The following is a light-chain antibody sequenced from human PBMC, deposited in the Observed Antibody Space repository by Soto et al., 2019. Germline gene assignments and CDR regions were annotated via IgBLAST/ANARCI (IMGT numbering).Light chain of an antibody. Sequence: QSALAQPASVSGSPGQSITISCTETSSDVGGYIYVSWYQQHPGKAPKLMIYDVTSRPSGVSYRFSGSKPGNTASLPISVLQAEDEADYFCSSYTTSSSYVVGTGTKVTVL. V-gene: IGLV2-14*01. CDR2: DVT. CDR1: SSDVGGYIY. CDR3: SSYTTSSSYV. J-gene: IGLJ1*01.